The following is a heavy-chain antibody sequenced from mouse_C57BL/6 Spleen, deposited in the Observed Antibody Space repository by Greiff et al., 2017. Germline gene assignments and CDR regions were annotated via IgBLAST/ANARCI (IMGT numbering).Heavy chain of an antibody. V-gene: IGHV1-61*01. CDR1: GYTFTSYW. Sequence: QVQLQQPGAELVRPGSSVKLSCKASGYTFTSYWMDWVKQRPGQGLEWIGNIHPSDSDTHYNQKFKDKATLTVDKSSSTAYMQRSSLTSEASAVCYSARLRDYGNYGYFDVWGTGTTVTVSS. J-gene: IGHJ1*03. D-gene: IGHD2-1*01. CDR3: ARLRDYGNYGYFDV. CDR2: IHPSDSDT.